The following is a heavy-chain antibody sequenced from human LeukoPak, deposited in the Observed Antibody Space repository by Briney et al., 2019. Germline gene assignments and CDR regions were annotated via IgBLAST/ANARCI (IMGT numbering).Heavy chain of an antibody. D-gene: IGHD1-26*01. CDR2: ISGSGGST. J-gene: IGHJ4*02. V-gene: IGHV3-23*01. CDR3: AKDPGWELLFVY. CDR1: GFTVSSNY. Sequence: GGSLRLSCAASGFTVSSNYMSWVRQAPGKGLEWVSAISGSGGSTYYADSVKGRFTISRDNSKNTLYLQMNSLRAEDTAVYYCAKDPGWELLFVYWGQGTLVTVSS.